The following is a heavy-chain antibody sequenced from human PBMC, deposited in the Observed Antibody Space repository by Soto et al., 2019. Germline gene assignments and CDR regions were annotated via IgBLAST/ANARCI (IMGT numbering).Heavy chain of an antibody. CDR2: IYTGGST. J-gene: IGHJ3*02. CDR3: ARVFDAFDI. CDR1: GFIVSTNY. V-gene: IGHV3-53*01. Sequence: EVHLVESGGGLIQPGGSLRLSCAASGFIVSTNYMTWVRQAPGKGLECVSVIYTGGSTYYADSVKGRLTISRDNSKNTLYLQMNSLRAEDTAVYYCARVFDAFDIWGQGTMVTVSS.